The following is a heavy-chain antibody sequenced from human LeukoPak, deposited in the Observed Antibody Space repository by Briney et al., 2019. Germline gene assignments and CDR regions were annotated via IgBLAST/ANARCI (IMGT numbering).Heavy chain of an antibody. CDR3: AKDVWSSSETIDFDS. CDR1: GYTFTNYG. CDR2: ISAYNSNA. D-gene: IGHD2-2*01. J-gene: IGHJ4*02. Sequence: ASVKVSCKASGYTFTNYGISWVRQAPGQRLEWVGWISAYNSNAVYAQKLQARVTMSTDTSTSTAYMELRSLTSDDTAVYYCAKDVWSSSETIDFDSWGQGTLVTVSS. V-gene: IGHV1-18*01.